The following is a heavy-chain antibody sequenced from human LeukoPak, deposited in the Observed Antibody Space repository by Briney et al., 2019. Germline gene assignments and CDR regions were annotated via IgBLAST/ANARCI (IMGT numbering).Heavy chain of an antibody. CDR2: IIPIFGTA. Sequence: ASVKVSCKASGGTFSSYAISWVRQAPGQGLEWMGGIIPIFGTANYAQKFQGRVTITADKSTSTAYMELSSLRSEDTAVYYCAREPVTGDWRNYYMDVWGKGTTVTVSS. V-gene: IGHV1-69*06. CDR3: AREPVTGDWRNYYMDV. D-gene: IGHD7-27*01. J-gene: IGHJ6*03. CDR1: GGTFSSYA.